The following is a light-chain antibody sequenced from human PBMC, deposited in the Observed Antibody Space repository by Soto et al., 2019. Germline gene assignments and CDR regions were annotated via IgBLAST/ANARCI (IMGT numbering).Light chain of an antibody. Sequence: EIVRTQSAATLSVSPGERATLSCRASQSVSSKLAWYQQKPGQAPSLLIYGASTRATGIPARFSGSGSGTECTLTISSLQSEDFAVYYCQQYENRPPWTFAQGTKVEL. J-gene: IGKJ1*01. CDR2: GAS. CDR1: QSVSSK. CDR3: QQYENRPPWT. V-gene: IGKV3-15*01.